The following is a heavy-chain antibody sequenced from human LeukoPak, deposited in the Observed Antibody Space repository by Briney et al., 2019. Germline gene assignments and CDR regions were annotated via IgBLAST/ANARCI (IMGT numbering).Heavy chain of an antibody. Sequence: ASVTVSCKVSGYTLTELSMHWVRQAPGKGLEWMGGFDPEDGETTYAQKFQGRVTMTEDTSTDTAYMELSSLRSEDTAVYYCATVVEGIVGATTYDYWGQGTLVTVSS. CDR3: ATVVEGIVGATTYDY. D-gene: IGHD1-26*01. J-gene: IGHJ4*02. V-gene: IGHV1-24*01. CDR1: GYTLTELS. CDR2: FDPEDGET.